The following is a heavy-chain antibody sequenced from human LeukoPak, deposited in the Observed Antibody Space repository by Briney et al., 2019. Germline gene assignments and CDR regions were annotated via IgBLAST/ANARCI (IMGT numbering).Heavy chain of an antibody. J-gene: IGHJ3*02. CDR3: AKDQYITMIVVTRRKTNAFDI. CDR1: GFTFSSYA. V-gene: IGHV3-23*01. D-gene: IGHD3-22*01. CDR2: ISGSGGST. Sequence: PGGSLRLSCAASGFTFSSYAMSWVRQAPGKGLEWVSAISGSGGSTYYADSVKGRFTISRDNSKNTLYLQMNSLRAEDTAVYYCAKDQYITMIVVTRRKTNAFDIWGQGTMVTVSS.